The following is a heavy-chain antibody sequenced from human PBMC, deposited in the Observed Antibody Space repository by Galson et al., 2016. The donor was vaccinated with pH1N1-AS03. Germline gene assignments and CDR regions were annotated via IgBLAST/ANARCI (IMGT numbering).Heavy chain of an antibody. J-gene: IGHJ3*01. CDR3: ARGWGFSWTSRPTFDF. D-gene: IGHD6-13*01. V-gene: IGHV3-11*01. Sequence: SLRLSCAASGFTFTDYYMTWIRQAPGKGLELISYISSRGSTKYYADSVKGRFAISRDDTKKSVYLQMDRLRVEDTAVYYCARGWGFSWTSRPTFDFWGQGTMVAVSA. CDR2: ISSRGSTK. CDR1: GFTFTDYY.